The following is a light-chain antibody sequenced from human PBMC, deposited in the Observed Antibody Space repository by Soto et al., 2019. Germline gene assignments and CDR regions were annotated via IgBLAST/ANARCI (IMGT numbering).Light chain of an antibody. J-gene: IGKJ1*01. CDR1: RSIDNY. Sequence: DIQMTQSPSSLSASVGDRVTITCRASRSIDNYLNWFQQKPGNPPKLLIYAASILQSGVPSRFSGRGSGTDFTLTISSLQPEDFATYYCQQTYNSPETFGQGTKVEI. V-gene: IGKV1-39*01. CDR2: AAS. CDR3: QQTYNSPET.